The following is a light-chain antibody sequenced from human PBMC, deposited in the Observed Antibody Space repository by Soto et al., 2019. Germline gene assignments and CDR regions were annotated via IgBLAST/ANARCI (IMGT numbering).Light chain of an antibody. J-gene: IGLJ3*02. CDR3: AAWDDSLNGSNWV. CDR2: GYN. V-gene: IGLV1-44*01. Sequence: QSVLTQPPSASGTPGQRVTISCSGSSSNIGSNPVNWYQQLPGTAPKLLIYGYNRRPSGVPDRFSGSKSGTSASLAISGLQSEDEADYYCAAWDDSLNGSNWVFGGGTQLTVL. CDR1: SSNIGSNP.